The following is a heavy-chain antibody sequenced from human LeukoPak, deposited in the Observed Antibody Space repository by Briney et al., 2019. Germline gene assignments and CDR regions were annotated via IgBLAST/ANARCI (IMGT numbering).Heavy chain of an antibody. J-gene: IGHJ4*02. CDR3: TTDSSVVLRSLEWPEDY. CDR2: IKSKTDGGTT. V-gene: IGHV3-15*01. Sequence: GALRLSCAASGFTFSNAWMSWVRQAPGKGLEWVGRIKSKTDGGTTDYAAPVKGRFTISRDDSKNTLYLQMNSLKTEDTAVYYCTTDSSVVLRSLEWPEDYWGQGTLVTVSS. D-gene: IGHD3-3*01. CDR1: GFTFSNAW.